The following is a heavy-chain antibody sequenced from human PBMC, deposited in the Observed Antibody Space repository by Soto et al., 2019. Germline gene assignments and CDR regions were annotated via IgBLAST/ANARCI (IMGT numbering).Heavy chain of an antibody. D-gene: IGHD3-16*01. Sequence: SVTLSLTCTVSGGSISSSSYYWAWIRQPPGKGLEWIGSIYYSGYTYYNPSLKSRVTISVDTSKNQFSLKLSSVTAADTAVYYCARHNGPLYVGYYYDMDVWGQGTTVT. CDR1: GGSISSSSYY. CDR2: IYYSGYT. CDR3: ARHNGPLYVGYYYDMDV. V-gene: IGHV4-39*01. J-gene: IGHJ6*02.